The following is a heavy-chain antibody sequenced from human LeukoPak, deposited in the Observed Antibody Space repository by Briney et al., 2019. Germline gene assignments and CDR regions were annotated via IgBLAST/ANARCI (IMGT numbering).Heavy chain of an antibody. J-gene: IGHJ3*02. CDR1: GGSFSGYY. V-gene: IGHV4-34*01. CDR2: INHSGST. Sequence: SETLSLTCAVYGGSFSGYYWSWIRQPPGKGLEWIGEINHSGSTNYNPSLKSRVTISVDKSKNQFSLKLSSVTAADTAVYYCARDVKSSSWPRSGAFDIWGQGTMVTVSS. CDR3: ARDVKSSSWPRSGAFDI. D-gene: IGHD6-13*01.